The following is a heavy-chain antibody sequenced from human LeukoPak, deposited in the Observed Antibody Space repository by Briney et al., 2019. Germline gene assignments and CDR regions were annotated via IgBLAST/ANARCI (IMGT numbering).Heavy chain of an antibody. Sequence: PSETLSLTCTVSGGSISSYYWSWIRQPPGKGLEWIGYIYYSGSTNYNPSLKSRVTISVDMSKNQFSLKLSSVTAADTAVYYCARLVLSAADYWGQGTLVTVSS. D-gene: IGHD3-16*02. V-gene: IGHV4-59*08. J-gene: IGHJ4*02. CDR1: GGSISSYY. CDR3: ARLVLSAADY. CDR2: IYYSGST.